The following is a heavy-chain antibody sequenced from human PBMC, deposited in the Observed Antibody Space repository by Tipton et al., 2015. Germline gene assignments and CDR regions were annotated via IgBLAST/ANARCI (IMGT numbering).Heavy chain of an antibody. J-gene: IGHJ4*02. D-gene: IGHD6-13*01. CDR1: GFTFDDYA. CDR2: ISWNSGSI. Sequence: RSLRLSCAASGFTFDDYAMHWVRQAPGKGLEWVSGISWNSGSIGYADSVKGRFTISRDNAQNSLFLQMNSLTAEDTAFYYCAREGSSWYFGVYWGQGTLVSVSS. CDR3: AREGSSWYFGVY. V-gene: IGHV3-9*01.